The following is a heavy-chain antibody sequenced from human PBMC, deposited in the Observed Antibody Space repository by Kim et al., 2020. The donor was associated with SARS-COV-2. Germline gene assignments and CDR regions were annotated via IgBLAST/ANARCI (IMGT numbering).Heavy chain of an antibody. CDR3: ARDRAGVVDY. CDR2: YN. D-gene: IGHD6-19*01. Sequence: YNDYAVSVKSRITINPDTSKNQFSLQLNSVTPEDTAVYYCARDRAGVVDYWGQGTLVTVSS. J-gene: IGHJ4*02. V-gene: IGHV6-1*01.